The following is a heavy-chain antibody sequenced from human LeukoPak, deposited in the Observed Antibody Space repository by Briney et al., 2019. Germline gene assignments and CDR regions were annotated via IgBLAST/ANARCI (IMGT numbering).Heavy chain of an antibody. V-gene: IGHV1-2*02. Sequence: ASVKVSCKASGYTFTGYYMHWVRQASGQGLEWMGWINPNSGGTNYAQKFQGRVTMTRDTSISTAYMELSRLRSDDTAVYYCARFGVVVHPYYFDYWGQGTLVTVSS. CDR1: GYTFTGYY. D-gene: IGHD3-22*01. CDR2: INPNSGGT. J-gene: IGHJ4*02. CDR3: ARFGVVVHPYYFDY.